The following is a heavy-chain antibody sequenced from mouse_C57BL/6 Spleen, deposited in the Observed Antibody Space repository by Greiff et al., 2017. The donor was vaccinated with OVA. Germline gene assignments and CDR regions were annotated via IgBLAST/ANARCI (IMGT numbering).Heavy chain of an antibody. CDR1: GYAFSSSW. CDR3: AYYDDGGAWFAY. J-gene: IGHJ3*01. V-gene: IGHV1-82*01. CDR2: LYPGDGDT. D-gene: IGHD2-4*01. Sequence: VQLQQSGPELVKPGASVKISCKASGYAFSSSWMNWVKQRPGRGLEWIGRLYPGDGDTNYNGKFKGKATLTADKSSSTAYMQLSSLTSEDSAVYFCAYYDDGGAWFAYWGQGTLVTVSA.